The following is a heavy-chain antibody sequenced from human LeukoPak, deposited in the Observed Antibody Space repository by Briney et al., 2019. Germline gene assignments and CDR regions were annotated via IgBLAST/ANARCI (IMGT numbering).Heavy chain of an antibody. CDR1: GFAFSSYE. CDR2: TSSGSTI. V-gene: IGHV3-48*03. J-gene: IGHJ4*02. CDR3: ARESIAVAGAPFDY. D-gene: IGHD6-19*01. Sequence: GGSLRLSCAASGFAFSSYEMNWVRQTPGKGLEWVSYTSSGSTIYDADSVKGRFTISRDNAKNSLYPQMNSLRAEDTAVYYCARESIAVAGAPFDYWGQGTLVTVSS.